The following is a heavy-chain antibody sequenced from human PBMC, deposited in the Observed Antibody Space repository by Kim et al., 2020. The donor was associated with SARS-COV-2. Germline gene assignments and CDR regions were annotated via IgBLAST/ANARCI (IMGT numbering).Heavy chain of an antibody. Sequence: SETLSLTCTVSGGSISSSSYYWGWIRQPPGKGLEWIGSIYYSGSTYYNPSLKSRVTISVDTSKNQFSLKLSSVTAADTAVYYCARHKEDYGDSEYYYYYMDVWGKGTTVTVSS. CDR1: GGSISSSSYY. CDR2: IYYSGST. J-gene: IGHJ6*03. V-gene: IGHV4-39*01. D-gene: IGHD4-17*01. CDR3: ARHKEDYGDSEYYYYYMDV.